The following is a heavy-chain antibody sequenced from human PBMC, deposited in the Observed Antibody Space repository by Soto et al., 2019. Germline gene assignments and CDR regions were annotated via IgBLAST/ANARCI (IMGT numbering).Heavy chain of an antibody. Sequence: SETLSLTCTVSGGSIRSGAYSWGWIRQPPGKGLDWIGTFYYSGSTNYNPSLESRVTISVDTSKNQFSLKVSSVTAADTAVYYCARDHRYGDNWAFDYWGQGALVTVSS. V-gene: IGHV4-39*07. J-gene: IGHJ4*02. D-gene: IGHD3-16*02. CDR3: ARDHRYGDNWAFDY. CDR2: FYYSGST. CDR1: GGSIRSGAYS.